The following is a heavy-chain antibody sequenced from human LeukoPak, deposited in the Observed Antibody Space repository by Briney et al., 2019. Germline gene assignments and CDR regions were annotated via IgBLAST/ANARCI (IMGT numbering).Heavy chain of an antibody. CDR2: ISGGGVGRT. CDR3: AKEDPWFGDAFDL. D-gene: IGHD3-10*01. Sequence: GGSLRLSCEASGFTFNSYAMSWVRQAPGKGLDWVSVISGGGVGRTDYADSVRGRFTISRDDSKNTMYLEMNSLTVEDTAVYFCAKEDPWFGDAFDLWGQVTLVTVSS. CDR1: GFTFNSYA. V-gene: IGHV3-23*01. J-gene: IGHJ3*01.